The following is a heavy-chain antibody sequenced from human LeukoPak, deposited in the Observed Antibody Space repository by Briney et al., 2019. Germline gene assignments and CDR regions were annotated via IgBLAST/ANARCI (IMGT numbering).Heavy chain of an antibody. D-gene: IGHD1-26*01. CDR2: INPNSGGT. CDR3: ASSWVRGSYYSYHN. V-gene: IGHV1-2*02. J-gene: IGHJ4*02. CDR1: GYTFTGYY. Sequence: ASVKVSCKASGYTFTGYYMHWVRQAPGQGLEWMGWINPNSGGTNYAQKFQGRVTMTRDTSISTAYMELSRLRSDDTAVYYCASSWVRGSYYSYHNWGQGTLVTVSS.